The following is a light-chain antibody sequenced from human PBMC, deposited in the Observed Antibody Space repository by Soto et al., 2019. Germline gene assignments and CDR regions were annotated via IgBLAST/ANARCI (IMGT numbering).Light chain of an antibody. CDR1: SSNIGAGYD. CDR3: LSYVGRETGV. Sequence: QSVLTQPPSVSGAPGQRVTISCTGSSSNIGAGYDVHWYQQLPGRAPKLLIYGNTNRPSGVPDRFSGSKSGNTASLTVSGLQPEDEADYYCLSYVGRETGVFGSGTKLTVL. J-gene: IGLJ1*01. CDR2: GNT. V-gene: IGLV1-40*01.